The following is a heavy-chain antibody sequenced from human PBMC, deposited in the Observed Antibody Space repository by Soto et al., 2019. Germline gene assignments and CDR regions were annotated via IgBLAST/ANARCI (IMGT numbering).Heavy chain of an antibody. J-gene: IGHJ4*02. CDR1: GFTFSDSA. CDR2: SSAAGLST. V-gene: IGHV3-23*01. D-gene: IGHD2-8*01. Sequence: GGSLRLSCTASGFTFSDSAMTWVRQAPGKGLEWVSISSAAGLSTYHADSVRGRFNISRDNSRNTLYLRMTSLRADDTAVYYCSKNGHWLYFELDSWGPGPKLTV. CDR3: SKNGHWLYFELDS.